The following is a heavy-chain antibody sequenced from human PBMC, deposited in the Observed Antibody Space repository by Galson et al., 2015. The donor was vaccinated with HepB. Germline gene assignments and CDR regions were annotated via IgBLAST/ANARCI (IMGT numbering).Heavy chain of an antibody. CDR3: AAMSPIVGATYGYDAFDI. Sequence: SVKVSCKASGFTFTSSAVQWVRQARGQRLEWIGWIVVGSGNTNYAQKFQERVTITRDMSTSTAYMELSSLGSEDTAVYYCAAMSPIVGATYGYDAFDIWGQGTMVTVSS. J-gene: IGHJ3*02. CDR2: IVVGSGNT. D-gene: IGHD1-26*01. CDR1: GFTFTSSA. V-gene: IGHV1-58*01.